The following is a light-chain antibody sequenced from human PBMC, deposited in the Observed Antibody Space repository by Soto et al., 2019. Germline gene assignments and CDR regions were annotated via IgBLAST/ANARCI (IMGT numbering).Light chain of an antibody. CDR2: GAS. Sequence: DSQMTQTPSSLFASVGDGVTVTFRARQSINIYLNWYQQKPGKAPTLLIYGASSLQSGAPSRFSGGGSRKDFTLTIRPLQPEDFATYYWQQSYRSPYTFGQGTKLEI. CDR3: QQSYRSPYT. J-gene: IGKJ2*01. V-gene: IGKV1-39*01. CDR1: QSINIY.